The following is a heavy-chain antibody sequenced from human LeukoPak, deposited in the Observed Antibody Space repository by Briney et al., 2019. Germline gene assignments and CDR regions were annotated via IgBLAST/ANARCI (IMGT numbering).Heavy chain of an antibody. CDR1: GGSISSYY. CDR3: AREYSSGWHDAFDI. D-gene: IGHD6-19*01. J-gene: IGHJ3*02. V-gene: IGHV4-59*01. Sequence: SETLSLTCTVSGGSISSYYWSWIRQPPGKGLEWIGYIYYSGSTNYNPSLKSRFTISVDTSKNQFSLKLSSVTAADTAVYYCAREYSSGWHDAFDIWGQGTMVTVSS. CDR2: IYYSGST.